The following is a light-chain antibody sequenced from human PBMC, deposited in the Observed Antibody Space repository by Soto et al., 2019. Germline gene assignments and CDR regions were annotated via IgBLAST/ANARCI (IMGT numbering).Light chain of an antibody. V-gene: IGLV2-14*01. CDR3: SSSTSSGTYV. J-gene: IGLJ1*01. CDR1: SSDVGVYNY. Sequence: QSALTQPASVSGSPGQSITISCTGTSSDVGVYNYVSWYQQHPGTAPKLMIYDVNNRPSGVSDRFSGSRSGNTASLTISGLQAEDEADYYCSSSTSSGTYVFGTGTKVTVL. CDR2: DVN.